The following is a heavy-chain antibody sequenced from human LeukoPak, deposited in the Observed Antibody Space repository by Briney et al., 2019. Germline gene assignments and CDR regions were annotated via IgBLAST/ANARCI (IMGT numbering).Heavy chain of an antibody. CDR1: GFTFSSYA. CDR2: ISSSISHI. J-gene: IGHJ6*02. D-gene: IGHD6-19*01. V-gene: IGHV3-21*01. Sequence: GGALRLSCAASGFTFSSYAMKWVRQAPGKGLEWVSSISSSISHIYCADSVKGRFTISRDNANKSLYLQMNSLRGEDTAVYYCARVEVAGQDYYYYGMDVWGQGTTVTVSS. CDR3: ARVEVAGQDYYYYGMDV.